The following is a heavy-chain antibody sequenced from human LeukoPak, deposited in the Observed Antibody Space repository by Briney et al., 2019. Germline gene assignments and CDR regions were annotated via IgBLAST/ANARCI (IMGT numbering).Heavy chain of an antibody. J-gene: IGHJ3*02. Sequence: ASVKVSCKQSGYTFTSYYMHWVRQAPGQGLEWMEGIIPIFGTANYAQKFQGRVTITADESTSTAYMELSSLRSEDTAVYYCARAPRDGYNPDAFDIWGQGTMVTVSS. CDR2: IIPIFGTA. D-gene: IGHD5-24*01. CDR3: ARAPRDGYNPDAFDI. CDR1: GYTFTSYY. V-gene: IGHV1-69*13.